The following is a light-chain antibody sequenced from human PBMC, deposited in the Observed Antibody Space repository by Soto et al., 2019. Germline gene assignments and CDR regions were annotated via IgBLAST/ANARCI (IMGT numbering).Light chain of an antibody. CDR3: QQYGSSPRT. J-gene: IGKJ1*01. V-gene: IGKV3-20*01. CDR2: GAF. Sequence: EIVLTQSPGTLSLSPGERATLACRASQSVSNNYLAWYQQRPGQAPRLLIHGAFSRATAIPDRFSGSGSGTDFTLTSSRPAPEDFGVYYCQQYGSSPRTFGQGTKVEV. CDR1: QSVSNNY.